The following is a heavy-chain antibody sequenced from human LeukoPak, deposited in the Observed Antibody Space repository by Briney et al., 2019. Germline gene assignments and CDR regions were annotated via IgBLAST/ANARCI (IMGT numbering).Heavy chain of an antibody. CDR1: GGSFTDYY. D-gene: IGHD5-12*01. CDR2: VNHSGTT. CDR3: ARAYNGYDYP. J-gene: IGHJ5*02. Sequence: SETLSLTCAVYGGSFTDYYWSWIRQTPGKGLEGIGEVNHSGTTNYNPSLKSRVTISVDTSKNQFSLKVTSVTAADTALYYCARAYNGYDYPWGQGTLVTVSS. V-gene: IGHV4-34*01.